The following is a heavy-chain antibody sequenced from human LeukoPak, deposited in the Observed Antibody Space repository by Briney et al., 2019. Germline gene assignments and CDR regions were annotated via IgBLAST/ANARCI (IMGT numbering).Heavy chain of an antibody. CDR1: GFVFSNCI. Sequence: GGSLRLSCAASGFVFSNCIMSWVRQAPGKGLEWVSSISRSSNYIYYADSLKGRFTISRDNAKNSLYLQMNSLRAEDTAVYYCARAGPYSSGWPFDYWGQGTLVTVSS. J-gene: IGHJ4*02. CDR3: ARAGPYSSGWPFDY. CDR2: ISRSSNYI. D-gene: IGHD6-19*01. V-gene: IGHV3-21*01.